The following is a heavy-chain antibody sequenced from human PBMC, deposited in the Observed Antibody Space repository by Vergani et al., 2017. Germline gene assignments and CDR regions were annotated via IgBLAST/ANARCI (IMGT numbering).Heavy chain of an antibody. Sequence: QVQLVQSGAEVKKPGASVKVSCKTSGYTFSNYYMHWVRQAPGQGLEWMGIINPSGGHTNYAQKFQGRVPMTRDTSTSTVYMELSSLRSEDTAIYYCARVGCSSTSCYMTPDYWGQGTLVTVSS. CDR1: GYTFSNYY. CDR3: ARVGCSSTSCYMTPDY. J-gene: IGHJ4*02. CDR2: INPSGGHT. D-gene: IGHD2-2*02. V-gene: IGHV1-46*03.